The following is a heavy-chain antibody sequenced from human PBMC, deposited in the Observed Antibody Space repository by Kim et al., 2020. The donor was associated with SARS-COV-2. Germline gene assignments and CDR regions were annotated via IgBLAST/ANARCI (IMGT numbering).Heavy chain of an antibody. Sequence: GGSLRLSCVASGFTFSGYSMNWVRQTPGEGLEWVSSISSTSGHIYYADSVKGRFTISRDNAKNSLFLQMDGLRAEDTAVYHCARGGVKTGRYDNWGQGTLVTVSS. CDR1: GFTFSGYS. CDR2: ISSTSGHI. CDR3: ARGGVKTGRYDN. J-gene: IGHJ4*02. D-gene: IGHD1-26*01. V-gene: IGHV3-21*01.